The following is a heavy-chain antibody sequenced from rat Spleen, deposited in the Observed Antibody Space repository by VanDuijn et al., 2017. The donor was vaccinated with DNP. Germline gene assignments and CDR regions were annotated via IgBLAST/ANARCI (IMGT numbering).Heavy chain of an antibody. CDR1: GFSLTNYG. CDR3: TRYSTSFVMDA. CDR2: IWGDGNT. Sequence: QVQLKESGPVLVQASETLSLTCTVSGFSLTNYGVIWVRQSPGKGLEWMGIIWGDGNTDYNSALKSRLSINRDTSKSQVFLKMNSLQTDDTAIYYCTRYSTSFVMDAWGQGASVTVSS. D-gene: IGHD1-2*01. J-gene: IGHJ4*01. V-gene: IGHV2S75*01.